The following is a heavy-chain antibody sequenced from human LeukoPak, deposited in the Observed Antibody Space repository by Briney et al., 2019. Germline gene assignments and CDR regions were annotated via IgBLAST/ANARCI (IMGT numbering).Heavy chain of an antibody. V-gene: IGHV3-30*02. D-gene: IGHD1-26*01. CDR2: IQNDGSNE. J-gene: IGHJ4*02. CDR3: AKDGSGSQHD. CDR1: GFTFSNFG. Sequence: GGSLRLSCAASGFTFSNFGMHWVRQAPGKGLEWVALIQNDGSNEWYADSVKGRFTISRDNSKNTLYLQTNSLRAEDTAVYYCAKDGSGSQHDWGQGTLVTVSS.